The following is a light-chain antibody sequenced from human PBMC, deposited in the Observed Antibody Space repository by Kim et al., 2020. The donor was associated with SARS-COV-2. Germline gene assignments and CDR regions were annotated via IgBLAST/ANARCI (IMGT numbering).Light chain of an antibody. V-gene: IGKV1-39*01. CDR3: QHSYSTPWT. J-gene: IGKJ1*01. Sequence: DIQMTQSPSSLSASVGDRVSITCRASQSISTYLNLYQQKPGQTPKILIYAASSLQSGVPSRFSGSGSGTDFPLTINSLQPEDFATYFCQHSYSTPWTFGQGTKVDIK. CDR1: QSISTY. CDR2: AAS.